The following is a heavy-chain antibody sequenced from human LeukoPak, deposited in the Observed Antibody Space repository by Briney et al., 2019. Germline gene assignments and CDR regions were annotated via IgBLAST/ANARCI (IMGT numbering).Heavy chain of an antibody. CDR3: ARGPGVAVADCLDY. CDR2: ISSSSSYI. J-gene: IGHJ4*02. Sequence: SGGSLRLSCAAPGFTFSSYSMNWVRQAPGKGLEWVSSISSSSSYIYYADSVKGRFTISRDNAKNSLYLQMNSLRAEDTAVYYCARGPGVAVADCLDYWGQGTLVTVSS. D-gene: IGHD6-19*01. CDR1: GFTFSSYS. V-gene: IGHV3-21*01.